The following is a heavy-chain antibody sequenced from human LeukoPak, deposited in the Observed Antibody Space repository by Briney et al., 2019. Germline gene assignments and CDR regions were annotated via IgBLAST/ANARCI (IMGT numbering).Heavy chain of an antibody. Sequence: GGSLRLSCAASGFGFSAYAMSWVRQAPGKGLEWVSAISGSGGSTYYADSVKGRFTISRDNSKNTLYLQMNSLRAEDTAVYYCAKDHTPISNYDSYGMDVWGQGTTVTVSS. CDR3: AKDHTPISNYDSYGMDV. CDR1: GFGFSAYA. V-gene: IGHV3-23*01. D-gene: IGHD2-15*01. CDR2: ISGSGGST. J-gene: IGHJ6*02.